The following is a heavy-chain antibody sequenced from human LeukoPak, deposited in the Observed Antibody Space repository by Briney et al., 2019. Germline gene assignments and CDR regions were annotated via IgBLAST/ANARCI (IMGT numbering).Heavy chain of an antibody. V-gene: IGHV3-7*01. Sequence: GGSLRLSCTASGFIFSGSWMAWIRQAPGKGLEWVAIIKKDGSEKYYVDSMKGRFTISRDNAKNSLYLQMNSLGHEDSAVYYCARRPYQDVSGRLSDVWGQGTTVTVSS. D-gene: IGHD6-19*01. CDR1: GFIFSGSW. CDR2: IKKDGSEK. CDR3: ARRPYQDVSGRLSDV. J-gene: IGHJ6*02.